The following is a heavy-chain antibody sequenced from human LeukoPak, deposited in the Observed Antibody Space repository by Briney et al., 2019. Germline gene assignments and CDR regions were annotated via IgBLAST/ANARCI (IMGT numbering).Heavy chain of an antibody. CDR2: MYTSGST. J-gene: IGHJ4*02. D-gene: IGHD6-19*01. CDR1: GGSISSGSSY. V-gene: IGHV4-61*02. Sequence: SQTLSLTCTVSGGSISSGSSYRSWIRQPAGKGLEWIGRMYTSGSTNYNPSLKSRVTISVDTSKNQFSLKMTSVTAADTAVYYCTRGSITVDHWGQGTLVTVS. CDR3: TRGSITVDH.